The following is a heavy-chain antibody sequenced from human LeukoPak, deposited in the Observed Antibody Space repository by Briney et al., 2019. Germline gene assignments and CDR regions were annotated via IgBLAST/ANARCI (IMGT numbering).Heavy chain of an antibody. CDR1: GFTFSSHG. V-gene: IGHV3-30*03. Sequence: GRSLRLSCAASGFTFSSHGIHWVRQAPGKGLEWVAVISKDASKESYGDSVKGRFTISRDNSKNTVYLQMNSLRAEDTALYYCARGQWLRKPIDAFDIWGQGTMVTVSS. CDR2: ISKDASKE. D-gene: IGHD5-12*01. J-gene: IGHJ3*02. CDR3: ARGQWLRKPIDAFDI.